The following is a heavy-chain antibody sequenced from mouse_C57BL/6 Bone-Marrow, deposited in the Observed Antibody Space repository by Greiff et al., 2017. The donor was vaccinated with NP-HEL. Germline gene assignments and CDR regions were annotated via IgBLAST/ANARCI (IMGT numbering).Heavy chain of an antibody. D-gene: IGHD2-1*01. CDR1: GFNIKDDY. V-gene: IGHV14-4*01. CDR3: ASYGNWAMDY. J-gene: IGHJ4*01. Sequence: EVQLQQSGAELVRPGASVKLSCTASGFNIKDDYMHWVKQRPEQGLEWIGWIDPENGDTEYAPKFQGKATITADTSSNTAYLQLSSLTSEDSAVYYCASYGNWAMDYWGQGTSVTVSA. CDR2: IDPENGDT.